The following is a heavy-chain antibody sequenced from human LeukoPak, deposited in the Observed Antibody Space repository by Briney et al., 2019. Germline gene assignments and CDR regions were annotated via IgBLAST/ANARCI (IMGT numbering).Heavy chain of an antibody. D-gene: IGHD6-13*01. CDR1: GGSFSGYY. CDR3: ARDFPAAARDI. V-gene: IGHV4-34*01. J-gene: IGHJ3*02. Sequence: SETLSLTCAVYGGSFSGYYWSWIRQPPGKGLEWIGEINHSGSTNYNPSLKSRVTISVDTSKNQFSLKLSSVTAADTAVYYCARDFPAAARDIWGQGTMVTVSS. CDR2: INHSGST.